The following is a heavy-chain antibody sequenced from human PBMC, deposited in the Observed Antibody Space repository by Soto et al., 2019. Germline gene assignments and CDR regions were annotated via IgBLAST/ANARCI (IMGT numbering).Heavy chain of an antibody. CDR3: SKDMRGGSSSSRYYYGLDV. Sequence: GGSLRLSCAASGFTFDDYAMHWVRQAPGKGLERVSGISWNSGTIVYADSVKGRFTISRDNAKNSLYLQMNSLRGEDTALYYCSKDMRGGSSSSRYYYGLDVWGQGSTVTVSS. V-gene: IGHV3-9*01. CDR2: ISWNSGTI. J-gene: IGHJ6*02. CDR1: GFTFDDYA. D-gene: IGHD6-13*01.